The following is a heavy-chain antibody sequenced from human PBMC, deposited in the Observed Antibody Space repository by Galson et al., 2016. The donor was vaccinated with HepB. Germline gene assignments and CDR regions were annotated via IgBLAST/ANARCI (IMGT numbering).Heavy chain of an antibody. V-gene: IGHV3-11*04. J-gene: IGHJ6*02. D-gene: IGHD2-2*01. CDR2: IGNGGITK. CDR3: VRCGSSRMDV. CDR1: GFPFRDYF. Sequence: SLRLSCAASGFPFRDYFMGWIRQAPGKGLEWLSYIGNGGITKYYADSVKGRFTISRDNAKNSLYLKMNSLRVEDTSVYYCVRCGSSRMDVWGQGTTVTVSS.